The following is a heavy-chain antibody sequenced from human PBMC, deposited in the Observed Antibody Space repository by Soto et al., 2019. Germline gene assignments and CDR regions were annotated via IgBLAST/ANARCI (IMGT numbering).Heavy chain of an antibody. CDR2: IKQDGSEK. V-gene: IGHV3-7*01. CDR1: GFTFNKYW. D-gene: IGHD3-22*01. CDR3: ARPSGDMYYYDSNGYYLVNFDY. J-gene: IGHJ4*02. Sequence: PGGSLRLSCADSGFTFNKYWMRWVRQAPGKELEWVASIKQDGSEKYYVDSVKGRFTISRDNAKNSLDLQMNSLRAEDTAVYYCARPSGDMYYYDSNGYYLVNFDYWGQGSLVIVSS.